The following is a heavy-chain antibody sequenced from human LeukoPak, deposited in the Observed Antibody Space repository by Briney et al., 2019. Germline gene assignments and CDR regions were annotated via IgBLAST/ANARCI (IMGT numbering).Heavy chain of an antibody. J-gene: IGHJ4*02. V-gene: IGHV3-23*01. D-gene: IGHD1-14*01. CDR3: AKGGLTTPLHY. Sequence: GGSLRLSCAASAFPFSTYVMSRVRQAPGGGLEWISGISGDGARTYYTNSVKGRFTISRDNPKNTLFLQVNSLRVEDTAVYYCAKGGLTTPLHYWGQGTLVTVSS. CDR2: ISGDGART. CDR1: AFPFSTYV.